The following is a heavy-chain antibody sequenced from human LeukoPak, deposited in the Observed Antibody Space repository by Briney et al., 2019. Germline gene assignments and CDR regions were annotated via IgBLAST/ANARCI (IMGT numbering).Heavy chain of an antibody. J-gene: IGHJ3*02. Sequence: GGSLRLSCRASGFTFSTYWMSWVRQAPGKGLEWVANIKQDGSEKDYVDSVKGRFTISRDNAKNSLYLQMNSLRAEDTALYYCARDQWLANDAFDIWGQGTMVIVSS. CDR2: IKQDGSEK. D-gene: IGHD6-19*01. V-gene: IGHV3-7*01. CDR1: GFTFSTYW. CDR3: ARDQWLANDAFDI.